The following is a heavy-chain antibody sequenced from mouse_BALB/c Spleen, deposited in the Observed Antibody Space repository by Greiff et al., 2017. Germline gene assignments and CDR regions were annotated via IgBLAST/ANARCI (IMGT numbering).Heavy chain of an antibody. CDR3: ARQPSYPDYYAMDY. J-gene: IGHJ4*01. Sequence: EVQVVESGGGLVKPGGSLKLSCAASGFAFSSYDMSWVRQTPEKRLEWVAYISSGGGSTYYPDTVKGRFTISRDNAKNTLYLQMSSLKSEDTAMYYCARQPSYPDYYAMDYWGQGTSVTVSS. CDR2: ISSGGGST. V-gene: IGHV5-12-1*01. CDR1: GFAFSSYD. D-gene: IGHD1-1*01.